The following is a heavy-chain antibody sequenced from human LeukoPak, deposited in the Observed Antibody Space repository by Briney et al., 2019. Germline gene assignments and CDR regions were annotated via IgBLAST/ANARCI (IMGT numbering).Heavy chain of an antibody. CDR3: AKGHYYGSGSLDY. J-gene: IGHJ4*02. CDR2: TVSRGTT. Sequence: GGSLRLSCVASGFTLTSGAMNWVRQAPGKGLEWVSATVSRGTTQYADSVKGRFTVSRDTSKNTLYLQMNSLRAEDTAVYYCAKGHYYGSGSLDYWGQGTLVTVSS. CDR1: GFTLTSGA. V-gene: IGHV3-23*01. D-gene: IGHD3-10*01.